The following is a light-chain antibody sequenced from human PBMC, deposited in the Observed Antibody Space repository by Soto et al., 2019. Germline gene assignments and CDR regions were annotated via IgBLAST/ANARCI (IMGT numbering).Light chain of an antibody. CDR2: RSD. Sequence: QSVLTQSPSASVTPGQRVIIACSGSSSNIGSNHVNWYRHLPGAAPKLLIFRSDQRPSGVPDRFSGSKSGTTASLAISGLQSGDEADYDCAAWDDSRYGVVFGGGTKLTVL. J-gene: IGLJ2*01. CDR3: AAWDDSRYGVV. V-gene: IGLV1-44*01. CDR1: SSNIGSNH.